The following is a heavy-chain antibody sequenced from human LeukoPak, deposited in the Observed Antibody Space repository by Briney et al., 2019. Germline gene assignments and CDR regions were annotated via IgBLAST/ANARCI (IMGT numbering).Heavy chain of an antibody. CDR1: GYSISTGYY. V-gene: IGHV4-38-2*02. Sequence: SETLSLTCTVSGYSISTGYYWDWIRQPPGKGLEWIGTFYHGGSTYYNPSLKSRVTISVDTSKNQFSLKLSSVTAADTAVYYCARIVDYYYYYYMDVWGKGTTVTVSS. CDR3: ARIVDYYYYYYMDV. D-gene: IGHD2-21*01. CDR2: FYHGGST. J-gene: IGHJ6*03.